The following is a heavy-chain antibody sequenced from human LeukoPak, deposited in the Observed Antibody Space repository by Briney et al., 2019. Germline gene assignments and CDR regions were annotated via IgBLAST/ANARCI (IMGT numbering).Heavy chain of an antibody. Sequence: ASVKVSCKASGYTFTSYDFNWVRQATGQRPEWMGWMSPNSGDTGYAQKFQDRVTMTRNTSISTAYMELSSLRSDDTAVYYCASGGPTPGIAVAGSWVYFQHWGQGTLVTVSS. CDR2: MSPNSGDT. V-gene: IGHV1-8*01. J-gene: IGHJ1*01. D-gene: IGHD6-19*01. CDR3: ASGGPTPGIAVAGSWVYFQH. CDR1: GYTFTSYD.